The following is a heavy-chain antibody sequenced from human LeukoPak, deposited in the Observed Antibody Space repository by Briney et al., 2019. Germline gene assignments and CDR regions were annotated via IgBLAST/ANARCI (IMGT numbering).Heavy chain of an antibody. D-gene: IGHD2-2*01. CDR2: IIPIFGTA. CDR1: GGTFSSYA. V-gene: IGHV1-69*13. J-gene: IGHJ3*02. CDR3: ARDCSSTSCYVEAFDI. Sequence: SVKASCKASGGTFSSYAISWVRQAPGQGLEWMGGIIPIFGTANYAQKFQGRVTITADESTSTAYTELSSLRSEDTAVYYCARDCSSTSCYVEAFDIWGQGTMVTVSS.